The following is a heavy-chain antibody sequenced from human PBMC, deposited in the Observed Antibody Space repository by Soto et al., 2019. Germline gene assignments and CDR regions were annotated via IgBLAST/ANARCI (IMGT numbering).Heavy chain of an antibody. D-gene: IGHD2-15*01. V-gene: IGHV1-2*04. Sequence: GASVKVSCKASGYTFTGYYMHWVRQAPGQGLEWMGWINPNSGGTNYAQKFQGWVTMTRDTSISTAYMELSRLRSDDTAVYYCARLRYCSGGSCYPRLRLDYGMDVWGHGTTVTVSS. CDR1: GYTFTGYY. J-gene: IGHJ6*02. CDR3: ARLRYCSGGSCYPRLRLDYGMDV. CDR2: INPNSGGT.